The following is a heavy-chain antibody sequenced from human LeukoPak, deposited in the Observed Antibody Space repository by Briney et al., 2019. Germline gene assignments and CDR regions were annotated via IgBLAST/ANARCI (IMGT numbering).Heavy chain of an antibody. CDR2: IYYSGST. CDR1: GASISSYY. Sequence: SETLSLTCTVSGASISSYYWSWIRQPPGKGLEWIGNIYYSGSTNYNPSLKSRVTISVDTSKNQFSLKLRSVSAADTAVYFGARQKSSGWSEIDYWGQGTLVTVSS. CDR3: ARQKSSGWSEIDY. D-gene: IGHD6-19*01. V-gene: IGHV4-59*08. J-gene: IGHJ4*02.